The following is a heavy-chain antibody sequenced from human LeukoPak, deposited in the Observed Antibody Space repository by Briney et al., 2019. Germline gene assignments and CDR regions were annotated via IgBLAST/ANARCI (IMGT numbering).Heavy chain of an antibody. CDR1: GGSISSSSYY. Sequence: ASETLSLTCTVSGGSISSSSYYWGWIRQAPGKGLEWIASIYYSGSIYYNPSLKSRATISADTSKNEFSLKLNSVTAADTAVYYCARATTVTTFIDYWGQGTLVTVSS. CDR2: IYYSGSI. CDR3: ARATTVTTFIDY. V-gene: IGHV4-39*07. J-gene: IGHJ4*02. D-gene: IGHD4-17*01.